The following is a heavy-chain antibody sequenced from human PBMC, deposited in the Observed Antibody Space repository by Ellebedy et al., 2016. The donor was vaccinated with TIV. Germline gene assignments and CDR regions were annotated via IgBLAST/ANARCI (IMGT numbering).Heavy chain of an antibody. CDR3: AREDSLDY. J-gene: IGHJ4*02. Sequence: GESLKISCVASGFTFSNYNMNWVRQPPGKGLEWVSSIRSTGSDQYYAESARGRFTISRDNAQNSLFLQMNSLRAEDTAVYYCAREDSLDYWGQGTLVTVSS. CDR2: IRSTGSDQ. CDR1: GFTFSNYN. V-gene: IGHV3-21*06.